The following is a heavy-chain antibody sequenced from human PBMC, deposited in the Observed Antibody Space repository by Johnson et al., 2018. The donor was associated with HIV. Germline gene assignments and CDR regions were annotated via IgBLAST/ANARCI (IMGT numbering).Heavy chain of an antibody. CDR1: GFTFSSYW. CDR3: ARENVDTAMADAFDI. D-gene: IGHD5-18*01. V-gene: IGHV3-7*01. Sequence: VQLVESGGGLVQPGGSLRLSCAASGFTFSSYWMSWVRQAPGKGLEWVANIKQDGSEKYYVDSVKGRFTISRDNAKNSLYLQMNSLRAEDTAVYYCARENVDTAMADAFDILGQGTMVTVSS. CDR2: IKQDGSEK. J-gene: IGHJ3*02.